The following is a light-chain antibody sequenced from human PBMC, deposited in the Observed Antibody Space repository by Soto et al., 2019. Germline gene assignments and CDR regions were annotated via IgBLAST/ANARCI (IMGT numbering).Light chain of an antibody. J-gene: IGLJ2*01. V-gene: IGLV2-14*01. CDR3: CSYTSSSTVL. Sequence: QSALTQPASVSGSPGQSITISCTGTSSDVGVYDFVSWYQQHPAKAPKLLIYDVSYRPSGVSDRFSGSKSGNTASLTISGLQAEDEADYYRCSYTSSSTVLFGGGTKLTVL. CDR1: SSDVGVYDF. CDR2: DVS.